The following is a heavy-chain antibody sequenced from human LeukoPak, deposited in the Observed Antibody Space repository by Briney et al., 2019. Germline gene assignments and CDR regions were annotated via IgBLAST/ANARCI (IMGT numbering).Heavy chain of an antibody. CDR3: ATFQGIPGG. Sequence: PGGSLRLSCAASGFSFSTSWMSWFRQPQGKGLVWVSRMNSDGSSITYADSVKGRFTISRDNAKNTLYLQMNSLRAEDTAVYYCATFQGIPGGWGQGTLVTVSS. CDR2: MNSDGSSI. J-gene: IGHJ4*02. V-gene: IGHV3-74*03. CDR1: GFSFSTSW. D-gene: IGHD6-13*01.